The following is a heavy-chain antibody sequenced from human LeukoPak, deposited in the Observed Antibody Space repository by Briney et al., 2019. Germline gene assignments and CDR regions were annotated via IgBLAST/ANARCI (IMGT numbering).Heavy chain of an antibody. V-gene: IGHV4-59*01. D-gene: IGHD2-15*01. Sequence: SETLSLTCTVSGGSISSYYWSWIRQPPGKGLEWIGYIYYSGSTNYNPSLKSRVTISVDTSKNQFSLKLSSVTAADTAVYYCARDRAATHVDYWGQGTLVTVSS. CDR1: GGSISSYY. CDR3: ARDRAATHVDY. J-gene: IGHJ4*02. CDR2: IYYSGST.